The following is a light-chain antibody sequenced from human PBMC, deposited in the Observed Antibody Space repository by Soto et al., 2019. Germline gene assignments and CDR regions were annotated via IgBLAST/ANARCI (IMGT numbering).Light chain of an antibody. CDR1: QNISTN. J-gene: IGKJ1*01. CDR2: GAS. Sequence: DIVMTQSPATLSVSPGERATLSCRASQNISTNVAWYQQKPGQAPRLLIYGASSRATGIPDRFSGSGSGTDFTLTISRLEPEDFAVYYCQQYGSPWTFGQGTKVDIK. CDR3: QQYGSPWT. V-gene: IGKV3-20*01.